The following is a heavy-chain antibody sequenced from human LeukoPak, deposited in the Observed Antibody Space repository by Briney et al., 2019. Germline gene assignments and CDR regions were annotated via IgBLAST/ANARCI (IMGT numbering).Heavy chain of an antibody. J-gene: IGHJ4*02. CDR1: GFSFSSYW. Sequence: GGSLRLSCAASGFSFSSYWMHWVRQAPGKGLVWVARISPDGSSALSADSVRGRFTISRDNADNTLYLQLNSLRAEDTAVYYCARVSFCPRCYFDYWGQGTLVTVSS. CDR2: ISPDGSSA. D-gene: IGHD2/OR15-2a*01. CDR3: ARVSFCPRCYFDY. V-gene: IGHV3-74*03.